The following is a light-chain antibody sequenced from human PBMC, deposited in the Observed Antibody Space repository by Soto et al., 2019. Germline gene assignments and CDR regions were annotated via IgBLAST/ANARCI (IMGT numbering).Light chain of an antibody. CDR1: QSVRDN. CDR3: QQYNTWPLT. J-gene: IGKJ4*01. CDR2: GAS. Sequence: EIVMTQSPATLSVSPGEGATLSCRASQSVRDNLAWYQQKPGQAPILLIYGASTRATGIPARFSGSGSGTDFTLTISALQSEDFAVYYCQQYNTWPLTFGGGTKVEIK. V-gene: IGKV3-15*01.